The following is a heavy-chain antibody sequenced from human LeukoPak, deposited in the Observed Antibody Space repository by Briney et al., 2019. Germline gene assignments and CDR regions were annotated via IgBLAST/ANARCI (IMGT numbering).Heavy chain of an antibody. Sequence: SETLSLTCTVSGGSISSSSYYWSWIRQPPGKGLEWIGYIYYSGSTYYNPSLKSRVTISVDTSKNQFSLKLSSVTAADTAVYYCARQTTVTTFDYWGQGTLVTVSS. CDR2: IYYSGST. J-gene: IGHJ4*02. D-gene: IGHD4-17*01. V-gene: IGHV4-30-4*01. CDR3: ARQTTVTTFDY. CDR1: GGSISSSSYY.